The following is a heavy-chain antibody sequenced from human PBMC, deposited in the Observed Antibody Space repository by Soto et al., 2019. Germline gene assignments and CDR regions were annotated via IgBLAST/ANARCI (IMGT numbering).Heavy chain of an antibody. CDR1: GGSFSGYY. CDR2: INHSGST. V-gene: IGHV4-34*01. D-gene: IGHD5-12*01. CDR3: ANRGGERGYSGYDFSD. Sequence: PSETLSLTCAVYGGSFSGYYWSWIRQPPGKGLEWIGEINHSGSTNYNPSLKSRVTISVDTSKNQFSLKLSSVTAADTAVYYCANRGGERGYSGYDFSDWGQGTLVTVSS. J-gene: IGHJ4*02.